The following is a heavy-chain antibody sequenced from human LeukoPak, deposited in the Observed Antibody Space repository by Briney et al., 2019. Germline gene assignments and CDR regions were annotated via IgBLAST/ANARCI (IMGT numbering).Heavy chain of an antibody. CDR3: ARYTIFGVVSYYMDV. D-gene: IGHD3-3*01. CDR2: ISAYNGNT. Sequence: ASVKVSCKASGGTFSSYAISWVRQAPGQGLEWMGWISAYNGNTNYAQKLQGRVTMTTDTSTSTAYMELRSLRSDDTAVYYCARYTIFGVVSYYMDVWGKGTTVTVSS. J-gene: IGHJ6*03. CDR1: GGTFSSYA. V-gene: IGHV1-18*01.